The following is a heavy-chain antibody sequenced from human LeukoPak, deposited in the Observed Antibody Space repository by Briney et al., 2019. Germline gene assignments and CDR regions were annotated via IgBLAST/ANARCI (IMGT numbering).Heavy chain of an antibody. V-gene: IGHV1-8*01. J-gene: IGHJ6*03. D-gene: IGHD6-13*01. Sequence: ASVKVSCKASGYTFTSYDINWVRQATGQGLEWMGWINPNSRNTGYAQRFQGRVTMTRNTSISTAYMELSSLTSEDTAVYYCARAASWSPFGDSYYYMNVWGKGTTVTISS. CDR1: GYTFTSYD. CDR3: ARAASWSPFGDSYYYMNV. CDR2: INPNSRNT.